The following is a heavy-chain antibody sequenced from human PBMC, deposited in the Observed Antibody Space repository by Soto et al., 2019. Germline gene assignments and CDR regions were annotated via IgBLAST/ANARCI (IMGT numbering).Heavy chain of an antibody. J-gene: IGHJ6*02. Sequence: PGESLKISCKGSGYSFTSYWIGWVRQMPGKGLEWMGIIYPGDSDTRYSPSFQGHVTISADKSISTAYLQWSSLKASDTAMYYCATILAGNSSASTPKYHYYYYGRDVWGQGTTVTVSS. V-gene: IGHV5-51*01. D-gene: IGHD6-6*01. CDR2: IYPGDSDT. CDR3: ATILAGNSSASTPKYHYYYYGRDV. CDR1: GYSFTSYW.